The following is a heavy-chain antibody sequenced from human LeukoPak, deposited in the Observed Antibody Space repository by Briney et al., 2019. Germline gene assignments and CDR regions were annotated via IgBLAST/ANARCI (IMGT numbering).Heavy chain of an antibody. D-gene: IGHD5-24*01. Sequence: GESLKISCKGSGFIFSSYWIGRVRQAPGEGPEWMGIIYPGNSDPTYSPSFQGQVTISADRSITTANLQWSSLKASDTAMYYCARSPRDGYSDGVDDIWGQGTMVTVSS. V-gene: IGHV5-51*01. CDR1: GFIFSSYW. CDR3: ARSPRDGYSDGVDDI. CDR2: IYPGNSDP. J-gene: IGHJ3*02.